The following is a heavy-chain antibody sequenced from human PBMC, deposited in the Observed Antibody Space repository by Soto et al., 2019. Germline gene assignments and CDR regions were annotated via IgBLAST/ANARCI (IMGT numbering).Heavy chain of an antibody. CDR2: ISYDGSNK. D-gene: IGHD2-15*01. V-gene: IGHV3-30*03. Sequence: GGSLRLSCAASGFTFSSYGMHWVRQAPGKGLEWVAVISYDGSNKYYADSVKGRFTISRDNSKNTLYLQMNSLRAEDTAVYYCARDPRYCSGGSCYSAYYYYGMDVWGQGTTVTVSS. J-gene: IGHJ6*02. CDR3: ARDPRYCSGGSCYSAYYYYGMDV. CDR1: GFTFSSYG.